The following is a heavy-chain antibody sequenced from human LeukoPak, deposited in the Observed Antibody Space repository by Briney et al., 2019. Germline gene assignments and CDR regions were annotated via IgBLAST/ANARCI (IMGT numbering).Heavy chain of an antibody. CDR2: INPGGDNT. CDR1: GYTFTGYY. V-gene: IGHV1-46*01. J-gene: IGHJ3*02. D-gene: IGHD5-24*01. CDR3: ARIRDGYNDAYDI. Sequence: ASVKVSCKASGYTFTGYYIHWVRQAPGQGLEWIGLINPGGDNTDYAQNFQGRVTMTRDTSTSTVYMGLSSLRSEDTAVYYCARIRDGYNDAYDIWGQGTMVTVSS.